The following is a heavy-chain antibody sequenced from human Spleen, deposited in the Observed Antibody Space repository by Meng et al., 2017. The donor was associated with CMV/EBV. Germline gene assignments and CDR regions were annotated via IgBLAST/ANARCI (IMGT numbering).Heavy chain of an antibody. J-gene: IGHJ6*02. CDR1: GFTLSNFV. V-gene: IGHV3-30-3*01. CDR3: ARDQGIGPMARGAIITVGYYGIDV. D-gene: IGHD3-10*01. CDR2: ISHDGGNK. Sequence: GESLKISCSTSGFTLSNFVMHWVRQAPGKGLEWVAVISHDGGNKFYAESVKGRFTISRDNSKGTLNLQMYSLRPDDTAIYFCARDQGIGPMARGAIITVGYYGIDVWGQGTTVTVSS.